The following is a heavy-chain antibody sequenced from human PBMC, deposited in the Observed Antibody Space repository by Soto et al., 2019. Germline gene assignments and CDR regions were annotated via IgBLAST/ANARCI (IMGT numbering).Heavy chain of an antibody. CDR3: ARGDSTDCSNGVCSFFYNHDMDV. CDR2: INPKSGGT. D-gene: IGHD2-8*01. CDR1: GYSFTDYH. J-gene: IGHJ6*02. Sequence: ASVKVSCKASGYSFTDYHIHWVRQAPGQGLEWLGRINPKSGGTSTAQKFQGWVTMTTDTSIGTASMELTRLTSDDTAIYYCARGDSTDCSNGVCSFFYNHDMDVWGQGXTVTVYS. V-gene: IGHV1-2*04.